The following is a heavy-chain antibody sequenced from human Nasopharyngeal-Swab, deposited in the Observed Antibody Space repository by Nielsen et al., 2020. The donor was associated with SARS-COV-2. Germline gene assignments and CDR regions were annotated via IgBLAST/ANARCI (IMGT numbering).Heavy chain of an antibody. V-gene: IGHV4-59*01. CDR3: ARDLNRSSSFWFDP. J-gene: IGHJ5*02. D-gene: IGHD6-6*01. Sequence: GSLRLSCTVSGGSISSYYWSWIRQPPGKGLEWIGYIYYSGSTNYNPSLKSRVTISVDTSKNQFSLKLSSVTAADTAVYYCARDLNRSSSFWFDPWGQGTLVTVSS. CDR2: IYYSGST. CDR1: GGSISSYY.